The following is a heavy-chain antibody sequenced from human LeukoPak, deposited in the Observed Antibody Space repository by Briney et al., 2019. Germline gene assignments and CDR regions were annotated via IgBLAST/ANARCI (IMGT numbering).Heavy chain of an antibody. D-gene: IGHD3/OR15-3a*01. CDR1: GYTFTSYW. J-gene: IGHJ4*02. Sequence: GESLKISCKGFGYTFTSYWIGWVRQMPGKGLEWMGIIYPGDSDTRHSPSLQGQVTISADKSISTAYLQWSSLKASETARYYCARHTDWVPDYWGQGTLVTVSS. V-gene: IGHV5-51*01. CDR3: ARHTDWVPDY. CDR2: IYPGDSDT.